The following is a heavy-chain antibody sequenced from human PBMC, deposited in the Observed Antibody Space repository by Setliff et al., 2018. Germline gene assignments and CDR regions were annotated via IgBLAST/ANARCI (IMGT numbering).Heavy chain of an antibody. V-gene: IGHV4-34*01. J-gene: IGHJ3*01. CDR1: GGSFSDSY. CDR2: INHSGST. Sequence: SETLSLTCAVYGGSFSDSYWSWIRQSPGKGLEWIGEINHSGSTNYNPSLKTRVTISVDTSKNQFPLKLSSLTAADMAKYYCARGGHSGPDAFDSWGQGTRVTVSS. D-gene: IGHD5-12*01. CDR3: ARGGHSGPDAFDS.